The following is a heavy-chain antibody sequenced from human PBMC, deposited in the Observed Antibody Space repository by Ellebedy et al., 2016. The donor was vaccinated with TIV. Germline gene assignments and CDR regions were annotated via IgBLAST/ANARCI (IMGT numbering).Heavy chain of an antibody. V-gene: IGHV5-51*01. CDR2: IYPGDSDT. CDR1: GYSFTSYW. CDR3: ARQDSRSSFGDY. J-gene: IGHJ4*02. Sequence: PGGSLRLSCKGSGYSFTSYWIGWVRQLPGKGLEWMGIIYPGDSDTRYSPSFQGQVTISADKSTSTAYLQWSSMKASDTAMYYCARQDSRSSFGDYWGQGTLVTVSS. D-gene: IGHD6-13*01.